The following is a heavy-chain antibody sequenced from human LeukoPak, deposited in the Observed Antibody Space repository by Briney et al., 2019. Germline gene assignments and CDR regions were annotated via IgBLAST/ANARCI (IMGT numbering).Heavy chain of an antibody. D-gene: IGHD4-11*01. CDR3: TTIRPDY. CDR2: IKDDDSDT. V-gene: IGHV3-74*01. J-gene: IGHJ4*01. CDR1: GFTFSSYW. Sequence: GGSLRLSCAASGFTFSSYWMHWVRQAPGKGLVWVARIKDDDSDTDYADSVRGRFTISRDNTKNTLYLQMNNLRAEDTAVYFWTTIRPDYWGHGTLVTVSS.